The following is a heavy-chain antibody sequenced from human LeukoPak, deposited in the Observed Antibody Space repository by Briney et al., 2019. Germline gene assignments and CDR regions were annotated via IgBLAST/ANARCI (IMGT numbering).Heavy chain of an antibody. V-gene: IGHV3-48*03. CDR1: GSTFSSYE. Sequence: GGSLRLSCAASGSTFSSYEMNWVRQAPGKGLEWVSYISSSGSTIYYADSVKGRFTISRDNAKNSLYLQMNSLRAEDTAVYYCARDNNGYVNFDYWGQGTLVTVSS. D-gene: IGHD5-12*01. CDR3: ARDNNGYVNFDY. J-gene: IGHJ4*02. CDR2: ISSSGSTI.